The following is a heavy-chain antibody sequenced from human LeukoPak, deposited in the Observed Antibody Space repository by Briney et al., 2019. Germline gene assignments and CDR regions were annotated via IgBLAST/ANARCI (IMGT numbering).Heavy chain of an antibody. Sequence: GASVKVSCKASGGTFSSYAISWVRQAPGQGLEWMGRIIPILGIANYAQKFQGRVTITADKSTSTAYMELSSLRSEDTAVYYCARGVNGVSLVSDIWGQGTMVTVSS. CDR3: ARGVNGVSLVSDI. CDR1: GGTFSSYA. J-gene: IGHJ3*02. V-gene: IGHV1-69*04. D-gene: IGHD2-8*01. CDR2: IIPILGIA.